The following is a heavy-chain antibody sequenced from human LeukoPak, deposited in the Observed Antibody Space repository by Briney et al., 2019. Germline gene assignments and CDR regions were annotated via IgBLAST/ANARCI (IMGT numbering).Heavy chain of an antibody. Sequence: SETLSLTCTVSGGSISSGYYYWSWIRQHPGKGRGWIGPIFYSGNTYYNPSLKSRVTISIDTSKNHFSLKLSSVTAADTAVYYCARGGCSSTSCYIWGDAFDIWGQGTMVTVSS. CDR1: GGSISSGYYY. V-gene: IGHV4-31*03. J-gene: IGHJ3*02. D-gene: IGHD2-2*02. CDR2: IFYSGNT. CDR3: ARGGCSSTSCYIWGDAFDI.